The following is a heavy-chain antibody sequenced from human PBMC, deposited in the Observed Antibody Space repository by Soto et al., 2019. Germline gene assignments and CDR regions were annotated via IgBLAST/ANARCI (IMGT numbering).Heavy chain of an antibody. CDR1: GFTVSSYV. D-gene: IGHD2-15*01. J-gene: IGHJ4*02. CDR3: AKDRGRYCSGGSCYLFDY. CDR2: ISYDGDYK. Sequence: GGSLRLSCAASGFTVSSYVMHWVRQAPGKGLEWVAKISYDGDYKYYADSVKGRFTISRDNSKNTLYLQMNSLRAEDTALYYCAKDRGRYCSGGSCYLFDYWGQGIMVTVSS. V-gene: IGHV3-30*18.